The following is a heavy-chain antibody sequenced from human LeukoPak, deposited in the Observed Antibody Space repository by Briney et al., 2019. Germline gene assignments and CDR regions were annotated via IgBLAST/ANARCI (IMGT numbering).Heavy chain of an antibody. D-gene: IGHD3-16*01. CDR1: GFSFTNVW. Sequence: GGSLRLSCAVSGFSFTNVWMNWVRQAPGKGLEWVGCINNKEEGEKTDYAAPVKGRFTISRDDSKATLFLQMNSLKMEDTAIYYCTTGIDYGGGYWGQGTLVSVSS. CDR3: TTGIDYGGGY. CDR2: INNKEEGEKT. V-gene: IGHV3-15*07. J-gene: IGHJ4*02.